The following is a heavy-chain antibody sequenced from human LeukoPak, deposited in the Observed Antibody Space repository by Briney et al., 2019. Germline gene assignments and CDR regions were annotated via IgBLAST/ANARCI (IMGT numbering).Heavy chain of an antibody. CDR3: ASLYYDPDAFDI. CDR2: IKQDGSEK. V-gene: IGHV3-7*03. J-gene: IGHJ3*02. Sequence: SGGSLRLSCAASGFTFSSYWMSWVRQAPGKGLEWVANIKQDGSEKYYVDSVRGRFTISRDNAKNSLFLQMNSLRADDTAIYYCASLYYDPDAFDIWGQGTMVTVSS. D-gene: IGHD3-22*01. CDR1: GFTFSSYW.